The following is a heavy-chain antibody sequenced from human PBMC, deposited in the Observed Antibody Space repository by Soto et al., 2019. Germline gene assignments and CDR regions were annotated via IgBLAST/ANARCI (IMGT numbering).Heavy chain of an antibody. V-gene: IGHV1-18*01. CDR2: ISAYNGNT. CDR1: GYTFTSYG. CDR3: ARDPHSRYCSGGSCPGDNWFDP. J-gene: IGHJ5*02. D-gene: IGHD2-15*01. Sequence: QVQLVQSGAEVKKPGASVKVSCKASGYTFTSYGISWVRQAPGQGLEWMGWISAYNGNTNYAQKLQGRVTMTTDTSTSTAYMELGSLRSDDTAVYFCARDPHSRYCSGGSCPGDNWFDPWGQGTLVTVSS.